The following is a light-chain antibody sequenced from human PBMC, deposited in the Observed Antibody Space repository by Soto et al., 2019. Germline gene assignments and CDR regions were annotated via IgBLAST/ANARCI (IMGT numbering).Light chain of an antibody. Sequence: DIVMTQTPLSSPVTLGQPASISCRSSQSLVHSDGNTYLSWLQQRPGQPPRLLIYKVSNRFSGXPXRXXGSGAETEFTLKISRVKAEDVGVYYCMQATQFRPYTCGQRTKLEIK. CDR1: QSLVHSDGNTY. J-gene: IGKJ2*01. V-gene: IGKV2-24*01. CDR3: MQATQFRPYT. CDR2: KVS.